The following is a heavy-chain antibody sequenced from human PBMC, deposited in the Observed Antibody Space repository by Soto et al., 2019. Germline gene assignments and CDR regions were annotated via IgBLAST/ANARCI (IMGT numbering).Heavy chain of an antibody. J-gene: IGHJ4*02. V-gene: IGHV3-30*18. CDR2: ISYDGSNK. CDR1: GFTFSSYG. Sequence: QVQLVESGGGVVQPGRSLRLSCAASGFTFSSYGMHWVRQAPGKGLEWVAVISYDGSNKYYADSVKGRFTISRDNSKNTLYLQMNSLRAEDTAVYYWAKDYGSAIWFGEYFDYWGQGTLVTVSS. CDR3: AKDYGSAIWFGEYFDY. D-gene: IGHD3-10*01.